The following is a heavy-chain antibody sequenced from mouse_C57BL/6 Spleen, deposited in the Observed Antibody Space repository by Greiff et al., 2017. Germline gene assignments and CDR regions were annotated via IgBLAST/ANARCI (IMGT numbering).Heavy chain of an antibody. CDR1: GYAFSSSW. Sequence: VQLQQSGPELVKPGASVKISCKASGYAFSSSWMNWVKQRPGKGLEWIGRIYPGDGDTNYNGKFKGKATLTADKSSSTAYMQLSSLTSEDSAVCFCGRGDYDGYAMDYWGQGTSVTVSS. V-gene: IGHV1-82*01. CDR3: GRGDYDGYAMDY. J-gene: IGHJ4*01. CDR2: IYPGDGDT. D-gene: IGHD2-4*01.